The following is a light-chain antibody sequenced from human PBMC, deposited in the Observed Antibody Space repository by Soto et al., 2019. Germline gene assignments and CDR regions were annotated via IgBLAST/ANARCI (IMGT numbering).Light chain of an antibody. V-gene: IGKV3-15*01. J-gene: IGKJ4*01. CDR2: DTS. CDR3: QRYNNWPLT. CDR1: QGIGDT. Sequence: EVVMRQAPATLSVYPGEGATRSCRARQGIGDTLAWYQHKPGQTPRLLIYDTSNRATGVPARFRGSRSGTEFTLAINSLQSEDFAVYYCQRYNNWPLTFGGGTKVESK.